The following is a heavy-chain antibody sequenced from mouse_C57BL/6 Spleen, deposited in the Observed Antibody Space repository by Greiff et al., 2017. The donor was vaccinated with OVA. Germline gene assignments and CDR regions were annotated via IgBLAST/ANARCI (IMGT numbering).Heavy chain of an antibody. CDR3: ARGDTARYFDY. CDR2: ISSGSSTI. CDR1: GFTFSDYG. J-gene: IGHJ2*01. D-gene: IGHD1-2*01. Sequence: DVMLVESGGGLVKPGGSLKLSCAASGFTFSDYGMHWVRQAPEKGLEWVAYISSGSSTIYYADTVKGRFTISRDNAKNTLFLQMTSLRSEDTAMYYCARGDTARYFDYWGQGTTLTVSS. V-gene: IGHV5-17*01.